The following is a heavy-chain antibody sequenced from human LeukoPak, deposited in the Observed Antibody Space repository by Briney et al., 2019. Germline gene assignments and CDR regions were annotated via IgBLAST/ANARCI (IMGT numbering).Heavy chain of an antibody. J-gene: IGHJ5*02. CDR1: GFTFTTYW. Sequence: GDPLNFSGKGSGFTFTTYWIGWVGQMQGKGLRWMGLIYPADSNTRYSPSFQGQVTISADKSTNTAYLQWSSLKASDTAMYYCARQWWGNDYMPKYNWFDPWGQGTLVTVSS. V-gene: IGHV5-51*01. CDR3: ARQWWGNDYMPKYNWFDP. CDR2: IYPADSNT. D-gene: IGHD4-11*01.